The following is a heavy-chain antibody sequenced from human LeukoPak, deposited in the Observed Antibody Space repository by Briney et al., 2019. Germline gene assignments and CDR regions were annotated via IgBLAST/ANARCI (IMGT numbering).Heavy chain of an antibody. Sequence: SQTLSLTCTVSGGSINSGSYYGIWPRQSAGEGLEWIGRIYTSGCTNYNVSLKGRVTISMDTSKNQFSLKLSAVTAADTAVYYCARRVAATTTFLDYWGQGTLVTVSS. D-gene: IGHD2/OR15-2a*01. CDR1: GGSINSGSYY. V-gene: IGHV4-61*02. CDR2: IYTSGCT. CDR3: ARRVAATTTFLDY. J-gene: IGHJ4*01.